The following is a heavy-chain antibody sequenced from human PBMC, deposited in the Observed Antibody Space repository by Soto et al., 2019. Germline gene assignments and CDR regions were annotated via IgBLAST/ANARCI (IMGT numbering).Heavy chain of an antibody. CDR2: IFHSGSP. J-gene: IGHJ6*02. CDR3: ARAHYGDYGYGRDV. V-gene: IGHV4-30-2*01. D-gene: IGHD4-17*01. Sequence: QLQLQESGSGLVKPSQTLSLTCAVSGGSISSGGYSWSWIRQPPGKGLEWIGYIFHSGSPYYNPSLKSRVTISVDRSKNQVSLKLSSVTAADTAVYYCARAHYGDYGYGRDVWGQGTTVTVSS. CDR1: GGSISSGGYS.